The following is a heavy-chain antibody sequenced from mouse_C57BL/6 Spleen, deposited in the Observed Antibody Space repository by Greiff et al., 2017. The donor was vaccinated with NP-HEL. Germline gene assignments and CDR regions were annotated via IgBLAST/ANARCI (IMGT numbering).Heavy chain of an antibody. CDR2: ISSGSGTT. D-gene: IGHD2-14*01. CDR3: ASEGTYYFDY. V-gene: IGHV5-17*01. CDR1: GFTFSDYE. Sequence: EVQVVESGGGLVKPGGSLTLSCAASGFTFSDYEMHWVRQAPEKGLEWVAYISSGSGTTYYADTVKGRFIISRDNAKNTLFLQLSSLRSEDTARDYCASEGTYYFDYWGQGTTLTVSA. J-gene: IGHJ2*01.